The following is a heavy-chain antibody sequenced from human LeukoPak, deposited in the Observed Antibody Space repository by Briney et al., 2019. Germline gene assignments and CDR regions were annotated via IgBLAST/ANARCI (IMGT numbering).Heavy chain of an antibody. Sequence: ASVKVSCKASGYTFTGYYMHWVRQAPGQGLEWMGWISAYNGNTNYAQKLQGRVTMTTDTSTSTAYMELRSLRSDDTAVYYCAGGNPIKDWGQGTLVTVSS. CDR3: AGGNPIKD. CDR2: ISAYNGNT. CDR1: GYTFTGYY. J-gene: IGHJ4*02. D-gene: IGHD4-23*01. V-gene: IGHV1-18*04.